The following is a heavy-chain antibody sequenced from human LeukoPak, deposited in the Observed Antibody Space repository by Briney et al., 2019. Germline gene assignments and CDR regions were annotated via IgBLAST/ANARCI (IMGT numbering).Heavy chain of an antibody. D-gene: IGHD3-22*01. CDR3: ARVRYYYDSSGYPYYFDY. CDR1: GFTFSSYA. V-gene: IGHV3-64*01. CDR2: ISSNGGST. J-gene: IGHJ4*02. Sequence: PGGSLRLSCAASGFTFSSYAMHWVRQAPGKGLEYVSAISSNGGSTYYANSVKGRFTISRDNSKNTLYLQMGSLRAEDMAVYYCARVRYYYDSSGYPYYFDYWGQGTLVTVSS.